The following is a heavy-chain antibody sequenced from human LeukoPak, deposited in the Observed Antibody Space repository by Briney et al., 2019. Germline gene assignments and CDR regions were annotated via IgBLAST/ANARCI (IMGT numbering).Heavy chain of an antibody. D-gene: IGHD3-22*01. CDR2: ISGSGGST. Sequence: PGGSLRLSCAASGFTFSSYGMSWVRQAPGKGLEWVSAISGSGGSTYYADSVKGRFTISRDNAKNSLYLQMNSLRAEDTAVYYCARVAVEYYYDSYPSSAAVDYWGQGTLVTVSS. CDR3: ARVAVEYYYDSYPSSAAVDY. V-gene: IGHV3-23*01. CDR1: GFTFSSYG. J-gene: IGHJ4*02.